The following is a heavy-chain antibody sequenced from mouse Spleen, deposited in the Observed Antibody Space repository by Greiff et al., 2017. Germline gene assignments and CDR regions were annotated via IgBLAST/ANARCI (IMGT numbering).Heavy chain of an antibody. CDR1: GYTFTDYV. J-gene: IGHJ2*01. V-gene: IGHV1-77*01. CDR3: AIYYGKYGYFEY. CDR2: IYPGSGST. D-gene: IGHD2-1*01. Sequence: VKLMESGPELVKPGASVKMSCKASGYTFTDYVISWVKQSTGQGLEWIGEIYPGSGSTYYNEKFKGKATLTADKSSNTAYMQLSSLTSEDSAVYFCAIYYGKYGYFEYWGQGTTLTVSS.